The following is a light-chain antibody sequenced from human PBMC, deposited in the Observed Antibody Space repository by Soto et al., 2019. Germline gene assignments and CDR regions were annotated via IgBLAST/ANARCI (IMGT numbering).Light chain of an antibody. J-gene: IGKJ1*01. CDR2: KAS. CDR1: QTISSW. CDR3: QHYNSYSEA. V-gene: IGKV1-5*03. Sequence: DIQMTQSPSTQSGSVVDRVTITCRASQTISSWLAWYQQKPGKAPKLLIYKASTLKSGVPSRFSGSGSGTEFTLTISSLQPDDFATYYCQHYNSYSEALGQGTKVDIK.